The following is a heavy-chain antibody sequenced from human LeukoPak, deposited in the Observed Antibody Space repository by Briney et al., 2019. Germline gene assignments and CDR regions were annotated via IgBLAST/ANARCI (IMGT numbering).Heavy chain of an antibody. J-gene: IGHJ6*02. V-gene: IGHV3-21*01. Sequence: GGSLRLSCAASGFTFSSYSMNWVRQAPGKGLGWVSSISSSSSYIYYADSVKGRFTISRDNAKNSLYLQMNSLRAEDTAVYYCATRRIAAYYYYGMDVWGQGTTVTVSS. CDR1: GFTFSSYS. CDR2: ISSSSSYI. D-gene: IGHD6-6*01. CDR3: ATRRIAAYYYYGMDV.